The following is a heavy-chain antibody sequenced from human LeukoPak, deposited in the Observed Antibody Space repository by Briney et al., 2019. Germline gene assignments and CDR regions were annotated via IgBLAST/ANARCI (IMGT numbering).Heavy chain of an antibody. V-gene: IGHV3-53*01. CDR3: AKRIAAAGPYFDY. CDR2: FYVGGAT. J-gene: IGHJ4*02. D-gene: IGHD6-13*01. Sequence: GGSLRLSCAVSGFSVTNNYMSWVRQAPGKGLEWVSVFYVGGATYYADSVKGRFTISRDNSENTLYLQMKSLRAEDTAVYYCAKRIAAAGPYFDYWGQGTLVTVSS. CDR1: GFSVTNNY.